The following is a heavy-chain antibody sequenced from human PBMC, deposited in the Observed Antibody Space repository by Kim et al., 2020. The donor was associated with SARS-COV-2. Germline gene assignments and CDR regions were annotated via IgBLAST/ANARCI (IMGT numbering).Heavy chain of an antibody. CDR2: INHSGST. D-gene: IGHD3-16*02. CDR3: ARSPLMITFGGVIVRGAFDI. V-gene: IGHV4-34*01. CDR1: GGSFSGYY. J-gene: IGHJ3*02. Sequence: SETLSLTCAVYGGSFSGYYWSWIRQPPGKGLEWIGEINHSGSTNYNPSLKSRVTISVDTSKNQFSLKLSSVTAADTAVYYCARSPLMITFGGVIVRGAFDIWGQGTMVTVSS.